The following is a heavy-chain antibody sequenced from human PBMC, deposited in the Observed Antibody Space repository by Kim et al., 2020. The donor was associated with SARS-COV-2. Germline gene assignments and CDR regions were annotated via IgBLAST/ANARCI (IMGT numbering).Heavy chain of an antibody. J-gene: IGHJ6*02. D-gene: IGHD6-13*01. CDR3: ARRLGYSSSWYVGYYGMDV. CDR1: GYSFTSYW. V-gene: IGHV5-51*01. Sequence: GESLKISCKGSGYSFTSYWIGWVRQMPGKGLEWMGIIYPGDSDTRYSPSFQGQVTILADKSISTAYLQWSSLKASDTAMYYCARRLGYSSSWYVGYYGMDVWGQGTTVTVSS. CDR2: IYPGDSDT.